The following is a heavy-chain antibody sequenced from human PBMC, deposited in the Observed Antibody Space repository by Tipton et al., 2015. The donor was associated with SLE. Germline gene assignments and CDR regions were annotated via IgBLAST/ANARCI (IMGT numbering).Heavy chain of an antibody. CDR2: IKQDGSEK. D-gene: IGHD3-10*01. V-gene: IGHV3-7*01. CDR1: GFTFSNYW. Sequence: SLRLSCAASGFTFSNYWMNWVRQAPGKGLEWVANIKQDGSEKYYVDSVKGRFTISRDNAKNSLYLQMNSLRVEDTAVFYCAREANYGAGSYASSTHRGIDYWGQGTLVTVSS. CDR3: AREANYGAGSYASSTHRGIDY. J-gene: IGHJ4*02.